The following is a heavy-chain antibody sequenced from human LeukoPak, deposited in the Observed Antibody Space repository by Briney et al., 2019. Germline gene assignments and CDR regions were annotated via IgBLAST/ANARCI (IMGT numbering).Heavy chain of an antibody. CDR2: IYYSGST. J-gene: IGHJ4*02. V-gene: IGHV4-30-4*01. CDR1: GGSISSGDYY. Sequence: PSQTLSLTCTVSGGSISSGDYYWSWIRQPPGKGLEWIGYIYYSGSTYYNPSLKSRVTISVDTSKNQFSLKLSSVTAADTAVYYCARGHYDILTGYYKTSPPWYFDYWGQGTLVTVSS. CDR3: ARGHYDILTGYYKTSPPWYFDY. D-gene: IGHD3-9*01.